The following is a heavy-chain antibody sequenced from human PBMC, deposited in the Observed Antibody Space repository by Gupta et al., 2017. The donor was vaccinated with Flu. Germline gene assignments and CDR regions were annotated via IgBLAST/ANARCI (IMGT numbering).Heavy chain of an antibody. V-gene: IGHV3-72*01. CDR1: AFTFSEHY. Sequence: EVRLVESGGGLVQPGGSLRLSCVVSAFTFSEHYMDWIRQAPGKGLEWVGRIRNKANSYTTEYAASVKDRFTITRDDSKDSLYLQMNSLNNGDTAVYYCSRGETGPSPPGRNDCWGQGTLVTVSS. CDR2: IRNKANSYTT. CDR3: SRGETGPSPPGRNDC. D-gene: IGHD1-14*01. J-gene: IGHJ4*02.